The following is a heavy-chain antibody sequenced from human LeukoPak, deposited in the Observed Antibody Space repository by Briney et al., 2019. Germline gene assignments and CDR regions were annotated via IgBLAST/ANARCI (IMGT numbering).Heavy chain of an antibody. D-gene: IGHD3-10*01. V-gene: IGHV5-51*01. CDR3: ARHSAVIGAI. J-gene: IGHJ4*02. CDR1: GYTFTHQW. CDR2: IYPRDSDT. Sequence: GESLRISRKASGYTFTHQWIGWVRQMSGSGLEWMGIIYPRDSDTIYSPSFQGHVTISADTSINTAYLEWSSLEASDTAIYYCARHSAVIGAIWGQGNLVSVSS.